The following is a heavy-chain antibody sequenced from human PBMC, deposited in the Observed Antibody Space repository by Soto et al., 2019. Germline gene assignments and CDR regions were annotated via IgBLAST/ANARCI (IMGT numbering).Heavy chain of an antibody. J-gene: IGHJ4*02. CDR2: IYYSGST. Sequence: SETLSLTCAVSGGSISSGGYSWGWIRQPPGKGLEWIGSIYYSGSTYYNPSLKSRVTISVDTSKNQFSLKLSSVTAADTAVYYFGGHTPAISISDHWGQGTLVTVSS. CDR3: GGHTPAISISDH. V-gene: IGHV4-39*01. CDR1: GGSISSGGYS. D-gene: IGHD2-15*01.